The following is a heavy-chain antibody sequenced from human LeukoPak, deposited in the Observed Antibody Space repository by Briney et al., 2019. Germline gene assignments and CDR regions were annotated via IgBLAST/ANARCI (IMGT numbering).Heavy chain of an antibody. CDR1: GYKFIDHW. J-gene: IGHJ5*02. V-gene: IGHV5-51*01. D-gene: IGHD1-1*01. CDR3: ARLVTPGVTRWFDR. Sequence: GESLKISCKTSGYKFIDHWIGWVRQMPGKGLEWMAIIYPGDSDARYSPSFQGQVTISADKSITTAYLQWSSLKASDTATYYCARLVTPGVTRWFDRWGQGTSVTVPS. CDR2: IYPGDSDA.